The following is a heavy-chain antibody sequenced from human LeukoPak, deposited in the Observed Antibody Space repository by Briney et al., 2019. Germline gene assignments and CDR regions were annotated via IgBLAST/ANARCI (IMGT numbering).Heavy chain of an antibody. Sequence: GGSLRLSCEASGFTFSSYSMNWVRQAPGKGLEWVSYTSSSGNIIYYADSVKGRFTISRDSSKNTLYLQMNSLRAEDTAVYYCAYCGGDCYSLGAFDIWGQGTMVTVSS. CDR3: AYCGGDCYSLGAFDI. J-gene: IGHJ3*02. CDR1: GFTFSSYS. D-gene: IGHD2-21*02. V-gene: IGHV3-48*01. CDR2: TSSSGNII.